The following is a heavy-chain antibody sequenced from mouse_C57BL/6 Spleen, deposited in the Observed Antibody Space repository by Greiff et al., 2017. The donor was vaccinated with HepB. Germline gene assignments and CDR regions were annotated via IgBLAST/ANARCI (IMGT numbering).Heavy chain of an antibody. Sequence: DVKLVESGGGLVKPGGSLKLSCAASGFTFSDYGMHWVRQAPEKGLEWVAYISSGSSTIYYADTVKGRFTISRDNAKNTLFLQMTSLRSEDTAMYYCARMDFFYAMDYWGQGTSVTVSS. J-gene: IGHJ4*01. V-gene: IGHV5-17*01. CDR3: ARMDFFYAMDY. CDR2: ISSGSSTI. CDR1: GFTFSDYG.